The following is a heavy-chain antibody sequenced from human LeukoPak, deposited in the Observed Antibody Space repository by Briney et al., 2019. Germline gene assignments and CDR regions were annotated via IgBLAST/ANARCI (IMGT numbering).Heavy chain of an antibody. CDR1: GFTFSSYA. J-gene: IGHJ4*02. CDR3: AKVGGIVVVPAAIGFDY. V-gene: IGHV3-23*01. D-gene: IGHD2-2*01. Sequence: GGSLRLSCAASGFTFSSYAMSWVRQAPGKGLEWVSAISGSGGSTYYADSVKGRFTFSRDNSKNTLYLQMNSLRAEDTAVYYCAKVGGIVVVPAAIGFDYWGQGTLVTVSS. CDR2: ISGSGGST.